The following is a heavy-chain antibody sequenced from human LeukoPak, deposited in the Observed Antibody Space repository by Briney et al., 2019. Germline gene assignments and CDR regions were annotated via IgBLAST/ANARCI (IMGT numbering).Heavy chain of an antibody. CDR2: ISYSGST. CDR1: GGSISSHY. J-gene: IGHJ4*02. D-gene: IGHD1-26*01. CDR3: ARVGGGSYSYFDY. V-gene: IGHV4-59*11. Sequence: SETLSLTCTVSGGSISSHYWSWIRQPPGKGLEWIGYISYSGSTNYNPSLKSRVTISVDTSRNQVSLKLNSVTAADTATYYCARVGGGSYSYFDYWGQGTLVTVSS.